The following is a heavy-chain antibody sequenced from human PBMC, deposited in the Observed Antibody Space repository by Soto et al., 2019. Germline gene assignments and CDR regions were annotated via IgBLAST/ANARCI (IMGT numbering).Heavy chain of an antibody. CDR2: MNPNSGNT. D-gene: IGHD2-21*01. CDR3: ATSDGYHRSWFDP. Sequence: QVQLVQSGAEVKKPGASVKVSCKASGYTFTSYDINWVRQATGQGLEWMGWMNPNSGNTGYAQKFQGRITMTRNTAVSTAYMAQSRPRSEGTGVYYCATSDGYHRSWFDPWGEGTVVTVSS. CDR1: GYTFTSYD. J-gene: IGHJ5*02. V-gene: IGHV1-8*01.